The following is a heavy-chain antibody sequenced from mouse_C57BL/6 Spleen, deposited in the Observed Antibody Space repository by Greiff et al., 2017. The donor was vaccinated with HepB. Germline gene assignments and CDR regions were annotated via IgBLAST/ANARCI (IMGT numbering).Heavy chain of an antibody. V-gene: IGHV1-72*01. D-gene: IGHD2-5*01. J-gene: IGHJ1*03. CDR1: GYTFTSYW. CDR2: IDPNSGGT. Sequence: QVQLQQPGAELVKPGASVKLSCKASGYTFTSYWMHWVKQRPGRGLEWIGRIDPNSGGTKYNEKFKSKATLTVDKPSSTAYMQLSSLTSEDSAVYYCAGTYYSNYVDWYFDVWGTGTTVTVSS. CDR3: AGTYYSNYVDWYFDV.